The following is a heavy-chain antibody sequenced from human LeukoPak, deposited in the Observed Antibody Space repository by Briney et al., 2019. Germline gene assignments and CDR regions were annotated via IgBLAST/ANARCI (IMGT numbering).Heavy chain of an antibody. D-gene: IGHD3-22*01. CDR2: IYYTGST. CDR3: ARGLPMIVESPLGGLPVHD. J-gene: IGHJ4*02. CDR1: GGSIGSSSYY. Sequence: PSETLSLTCSVSGGSIGSSSYYWGWIRQPPGKGLEWIGNIYYTGSTYYNPSLKSRVTISVDTSKNQFSLKLSSVTAADTAVYYCARGLPMIVESPLGGLPVHDWGQGTLVTVSS. V-gene: IGHV4-39*07.